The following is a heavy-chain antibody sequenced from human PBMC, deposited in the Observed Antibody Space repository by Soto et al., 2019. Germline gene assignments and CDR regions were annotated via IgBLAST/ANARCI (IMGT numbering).Heavy chain of an antibody. J-gene: IGHJ4*02. D-gene: IGHD4-17*01. CDR3: AKTGYGDYVLDY. Sequence: GGSLRLSCAASGFTFSSYGMHWVRQAPGKGLEWVAVISYDGSNKYYADSVKGRFTISRDNSKNTLYLQMNSLRAEDTAVYYCAKTGYGDYVLDYWGQGTLVTVSS. CDR1: GFTFSSYG. V-gene: IGHV3-30*18. CDR2: ISYDGSNK.